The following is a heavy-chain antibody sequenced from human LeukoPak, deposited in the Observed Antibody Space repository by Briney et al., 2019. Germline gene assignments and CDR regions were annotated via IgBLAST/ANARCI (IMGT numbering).Heavy chain of an antibody. D-gene: IGHD3-3*01. V-gene: IGHV4-61*02. CDR1: GGSISSGSYY. CDR2: IYTSGST. CDR3: ARETRYYDFWSGYSYYFDY. J-gene: IGHJ4*02. Sequence: PSQTLSLTCTVSGGSISSGSYYWSWIRQPAGKGLEWIGRIYTSGSTNYNPSLKSRVTISVDTSKNQFSLKLSSVTAADTAVYYCARETRYYDFWSGYSYYFDYWGQGTLVTVSS.